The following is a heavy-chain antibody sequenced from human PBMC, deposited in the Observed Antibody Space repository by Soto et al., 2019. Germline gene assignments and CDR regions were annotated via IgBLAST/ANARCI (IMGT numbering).Heavy chain of an antibody. V-gene: IGHV4-4*02. CDR3: ASRETYYYDSSGYYHDPLYYYYYGMDV. CDR2: IYHSGST. Sequence: PSETLSLTCAVSGGSISSSNWWSWVRQPPGKGLEWIGEIYHSGSTNYNPSLKSRVTISVDKSKNQFSLKLSSVTAADTAVYYCASRETYYYDSSGYYHDPLYYYYYGMDVWGQGTTVTVSS. J-gene: IGHJ6*02. CDR1: GGSISSSNW. D-gene: IGHD3-22*01.